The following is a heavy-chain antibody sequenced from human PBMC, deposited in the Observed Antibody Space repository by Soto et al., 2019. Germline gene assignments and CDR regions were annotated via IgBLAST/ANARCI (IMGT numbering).Heavy chain of an antibody. D-gene: IGHD3-10*02. CDR3: ASVRGGYYYAMDV. V-gene: IGHV4-4*02. CDR1: GGSISSSNW. Sequence: QVQLQESGPGLVKPSGTLSLTCAVSGGSISSSNWWSWVRQPPGKGLEWIGEIYHSGSTNYNPSLKSRVTISVDKSKNQFALKLSSVPAADTAVYYCASVRGGYYYAMDVWGQGTTVTVSS. J-gene: IGHJ6*02. CDR2: IYHSGST.